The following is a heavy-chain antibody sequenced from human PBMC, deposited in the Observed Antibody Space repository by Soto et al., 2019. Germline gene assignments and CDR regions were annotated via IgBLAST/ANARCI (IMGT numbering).Heavy chain of an antibody. CDR2: INHSGST. D-gene: IGHD6-13*01. J-gene: IGHJ4*02. CDR1: GGSFSGYY. CDR3: ARRALIAAAGTPIDY. V-gene: IGHV4-34*01. Sequence: QVQLQQWGAGLLKPSETLSLTCAVYGGSFSGYYWSWIRQPPGKGLEWIGEINHSGSTNYNPSLKSRVTISVDTSKNQFSLKQSSVTAADTAVYYCARRALIAAAGTPIDYWGQGTLVTVSS.